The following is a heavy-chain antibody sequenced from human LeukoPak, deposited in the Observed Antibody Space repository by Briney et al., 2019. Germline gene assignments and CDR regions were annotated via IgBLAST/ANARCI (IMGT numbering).Heavy chain of an antibody. J-gene: IGHJ4*02. CDR1: GGTFSSSA. CDR2: IIPIFHTS. CDR3: ARELLPGGFADY. D-gene: IGHD3-22*01. Sequence: SVKVSCKASGGTFSSSAISWGRQAPGQGLEWGGGIIPIFHTSTYARKFQGRLTITADESTNTAYMELSSLRSDDTAIYYCARELLPGGFADYWGQGTLVTVSS. V-gene: IGHV1-69*13.